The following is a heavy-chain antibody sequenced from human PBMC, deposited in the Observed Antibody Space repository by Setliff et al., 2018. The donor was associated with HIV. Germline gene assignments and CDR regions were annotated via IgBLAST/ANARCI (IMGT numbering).Heavy chain of an antibody. V-gene: IGHV4-39*01. CDR2: IYFNGIT. CDR1: GDSVSSRSYY. D-gene: IGHD3-10*01. Sequence: SETLSLTCSVSGDSVSSRSYYWGWIRQSPGKGLEWIGSIYFNGITHDNPSLKSRVTTSVDTSKNQFSLKLSSVTAADTAIYYCARKPTLRYYYGSGSLDAFDIWGQGTKVTVSS. CDR3: ARKPTLRYYYGSGSLDAFDI. J-gene: IGHJ3*02.